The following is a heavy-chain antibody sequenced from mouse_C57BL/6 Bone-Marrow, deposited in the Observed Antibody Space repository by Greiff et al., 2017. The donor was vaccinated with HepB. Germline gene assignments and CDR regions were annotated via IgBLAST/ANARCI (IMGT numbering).Heavy chain of an antibody. D-gene: IGHD1-1*01. J-gene: IGHJ1*03. CDR2: INPNYGTT. Sequence: EVKLMESGPELVKPGASVKISCKASGYSFTDYNMNWVKQSNGKSLEWIGVINPNYGTTSYNQKFKGKATLTVDKSSSTAYMQLNSLTSEDSAVYYCARRPLRSLYWYFDVWGTGTTVTVSS. V-gene: IGHV1-39*01. CDR3: ARRPLRSLYWYFDV. CDR1: GYSFTDYN.